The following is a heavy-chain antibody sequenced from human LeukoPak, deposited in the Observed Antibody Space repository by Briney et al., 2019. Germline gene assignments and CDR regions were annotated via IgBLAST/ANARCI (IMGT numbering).Heavy chain of an antibody. CDR3: AKVRVGTAHFDY. V-gene: IGHV3-23*01. Sequence: PGGPLRLSCAASGFTFSSYAMSWVRQAPGKGLEWVSAISGSGGSTYYADSVKGWFTISRDNSKNTLYLQMNSLRPEDTAVYYCAKVRVGTAHFDYWGQGTLVTVSS. J-gene: IGHJ4*02. CDR1: GFTFSSYA. CDR2: ISGSGGST. D-gene: IGHD2-15*01.